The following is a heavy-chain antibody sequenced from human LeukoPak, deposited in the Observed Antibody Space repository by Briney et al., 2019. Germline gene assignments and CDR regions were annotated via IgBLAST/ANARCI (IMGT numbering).Heavy chain of an antibody. V-gene: IGHV4-4*07. CDR2: INSGGST. CDR1: GGSISTYY. D-gene: IGHD2-2*02. CDR3: ARGILGYCSSTSCYKNLFDP. J-gene: IGHJ5*02. Sequence: PSETLSLTCTVSGGSISTYYWSWIRQPAGKGLEWIGRINSGGSTNYNPSLKSRVTMSVDTAKNQFSLNLSSVTAADTAVYYCARGILGYCSSTSCYKNLFDPWGQGTLVTVSS.